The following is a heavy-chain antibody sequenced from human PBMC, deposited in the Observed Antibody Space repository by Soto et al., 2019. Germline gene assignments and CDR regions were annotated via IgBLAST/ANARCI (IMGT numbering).Heavy chain of an antibody. CDR3: ARARYDSSGYYYFDY. CDR1: GGSISGYY. Sequence: SETLSLTCTASGGSISGYYWSWIRQPPGKGLEWIGYIYYSGSSNYNPSLKSRVTIPLDTSKNQFSLRLRSVTAADTAVYYCARARYDSSGYYYFDYWGQGTLVTVSS. J-gene: IGHJ4*02. D-gene: IGHD3-22*01. CDR2: IYYSGSS. V-gene: IGHV4-59*01.